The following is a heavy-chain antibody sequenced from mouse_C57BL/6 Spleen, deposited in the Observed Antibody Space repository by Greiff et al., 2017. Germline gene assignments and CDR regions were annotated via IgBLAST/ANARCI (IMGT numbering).Heavy chain of an antibody. J-gene: IGHJ2*01. CDR3: TRDLNWDAYFDY. CDR2: ISSGGDYI. Sequence: EVMLVESGEGLVKPGGSLKLSCAASGFTFSSYAMSWVRQTPEKRLEWVAYISSGGDYIYYADTVKGRFTISRDNARNTLYLQMSSLKSEDTAMYYCTRDLNWDAYFDYWGQGTTLTVSS. V-gene: IGHV5-9-1*02. CDR1: GFTFSSYA. D-gene: IGHD4-1*02.